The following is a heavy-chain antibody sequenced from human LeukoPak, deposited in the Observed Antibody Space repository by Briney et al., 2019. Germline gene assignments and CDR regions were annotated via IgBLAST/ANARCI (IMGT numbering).Heavy chain of an antibody. CDR1: GFTFSSYA. V-gene: IGHV3-23*01. J-gene: IGHJ5*02. CDR2: ISDSGGTA. CDR3: AKLTRGYCSSTACPNWFDP. D-gene: IGHD2-2*01. Sequence: GGSLRLSCAASGFTFSSYAMSWVRHAPGEGLEWVSAISDSGGTAYYADSVKGRFTISRDNSKNTLYLQMNSLRGEDTAVYYCAKLTRGYCSSTACPNWFDPWGQGTLVTVSS.